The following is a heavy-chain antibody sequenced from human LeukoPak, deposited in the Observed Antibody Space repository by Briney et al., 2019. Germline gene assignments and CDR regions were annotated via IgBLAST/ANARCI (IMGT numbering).Heavy chain of an antibody. CDR1: GFTFSSYA. Sequence: HSGGSLRLSCAASGFTFSSYAMHWVRQAPGKGLEWVAVISYDGSNKYYADSVKGRFTISRDNSKNTLYLQMNSLRAEDTAVYYCARDRGLIVVVPAAPGYWGQGTLVTVSS. J-gene: IGHJ4*02. V-gene: IGHV3-30-3*01. CDR3: ARDRGLIVVVPAAPGY. D-gene: IGHD2-2*01. CDR2: ISYDGSNK.